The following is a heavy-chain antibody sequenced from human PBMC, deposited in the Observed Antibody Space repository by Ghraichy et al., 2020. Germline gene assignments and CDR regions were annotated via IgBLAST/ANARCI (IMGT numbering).Heavy chain of an antibody. CDR1: GFTFSSYS. CDR3: ARGYCSGGSCYSLVDY. CDR2: ISSSSSYI. D-gene: IGHD2-15*01. V-gene: IGHV3-21*01. J-gene: IGHJ4*02. Sequence: GGSLRLSCAASGFTFSSYSMNWVRQAPGKGLEWVSSISSSSSYIYYADSVKGRFTISRDNAKNSLYLQMNSLRAEDTAVYYCARGYCSGGSCYSLVDYWGQGTLVTVSS.